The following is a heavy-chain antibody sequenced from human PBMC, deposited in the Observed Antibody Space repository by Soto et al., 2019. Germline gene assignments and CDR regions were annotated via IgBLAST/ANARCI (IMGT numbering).Heavy chain of an antibody. D-gene: IGHD3-10*01. CDR2: IHYSGRS. V-gene: IGHV4-59*01. CDR3: VRERIINGMDV. J-gene: IGHJ6*02. Sequence: SETLSLTCSVSVGSISGFYWSWIRLPPGKGLEWIGYIHYSGRSVSNPSLRSRVTISVDTSKNQFSLNLNSVTAADTAMYYCVRERIINGMDVWSQGNTVTVSS. CDR1: VGSISGFY.